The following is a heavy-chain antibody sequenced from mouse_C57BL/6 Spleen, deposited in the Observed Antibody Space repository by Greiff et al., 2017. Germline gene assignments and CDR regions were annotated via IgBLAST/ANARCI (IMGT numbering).Heavy chain of an antibody. J-gene: IGHJ4*01. CDR2: IYPGSGNT. CDR3: ARAEGPLYAMDY. D-gene: IGHD6-1*01. Sequence: QVQLQQSGAELVRPGASVKLSCKASGYTFTDYYINWVKQRPGPGLEWIARIYPGSGNTYYNEKFKGKATLTAEKSSSTAYMQLSSLTSEDSAVYFCARAEGPLYAMDYWGQGTSVTVSS. CDR1: GYTFTDYY. V-gene: IGHV1-76*01.